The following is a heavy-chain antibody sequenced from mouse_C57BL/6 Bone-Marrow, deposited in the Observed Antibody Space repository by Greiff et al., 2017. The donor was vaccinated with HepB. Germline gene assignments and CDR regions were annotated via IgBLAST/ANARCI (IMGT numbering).Heavy chain of an antibody. Sequence: EVMLVESGGGLVKPGGSLKLSCAASGFTFSDYGMHWVRQAPEKGLEWVAYISSGSSTIYYADTVKGRFTISRDNAKNTLFRQMTSLRSEDTAMYYCARRLRRPHYYAMDYWGQGTSVTVSS. CDR3: ARRLRRPHYYAMDY. V-gene: IGHV5-17*01. J-gene: IGHJ4*01. CDR2: ISSGSSTI. D-gene: IGHD2-2*01. CDR1: GFTFSDYG.